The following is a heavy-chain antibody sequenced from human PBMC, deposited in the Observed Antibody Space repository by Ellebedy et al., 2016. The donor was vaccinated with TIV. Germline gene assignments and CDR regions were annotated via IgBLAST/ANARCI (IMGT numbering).Heavy chain of an antibody. D-gene: IGHD4-17*01. Sequence: AASVKVSCKASGYTFTGSSINWVRQAPGQGLECMGWINTNNGNPTYAQGFTGRFVFSLDTSVNTAYLQISSLKAEDTAVYYCARVVTTVTDYWGQGTLVTVSS. J-gene: IGHJ4*02. CDR2: INTNNGNP. V-gene: IGHV7-4-1*02. CDR1: GYTFTGSS. CDR3: ARVVTTVTDY.